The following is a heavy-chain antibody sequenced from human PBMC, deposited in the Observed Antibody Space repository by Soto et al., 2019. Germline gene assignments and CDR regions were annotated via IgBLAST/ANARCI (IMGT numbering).Heavy chain of an antibody. CDR3: ARGVVSTGYFDY. CDR2: SRDKVHSHTT. J-gene: IGHJ4*02. D-gene: IGHD5-12*01. V-gene: IGHV3-72*01. Sequence: ESVGGLVQPGGSLRLSCAASGFTFSDHYMDWVRQAPGKGLEWVGRSRDKVHSHTTEYAASVKGRFTISRGDSENSLYLQMNSLKTEDTVVYYCARGVVSTGYFDYWGQGTLVTVSS. CDR1: GFTFSDHY.